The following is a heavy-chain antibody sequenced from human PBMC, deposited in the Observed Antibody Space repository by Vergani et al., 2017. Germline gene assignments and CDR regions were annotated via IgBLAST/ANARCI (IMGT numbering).Heavy chain of an antibody. J-gene: IGHJ4*02. Sequence: EVQLVESGGGLVQPGGSLRLSCAASGFTFSRHWMHWVRQAPGKGLVWVSRVNPEGTNTPYADSVKGRFTISRDNAKNMMYLQLNSLRDEDTAVYYCAIVTDYYDSSGYYLDYWGQGTLVTVSS. V-gene: IGHV3-74*01. CDR3: AIVTDYYDSSGYYLDY. CDR2: VNPEGTNT. D-gene: IGHD3-22*01. CDR1: GFTFSRHW.